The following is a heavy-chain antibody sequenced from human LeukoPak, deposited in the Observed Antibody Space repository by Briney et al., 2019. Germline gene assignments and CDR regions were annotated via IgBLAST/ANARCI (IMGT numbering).Heavy chain of an antibody. Sequence: PGGSLRLSCTVSGFTFSSYAMTWVRQAPGRGLEWVSTINYIGDSTYYADSVRGRFTISRDNSKSTLYLQMNSLRAEDTAVYYCARGRSYGSGIYYGMDVWGQGTTVTVSS. CDR1: GFTFSSYA. CDR3: ARGRSYGSGIYYGMDV. CDR2: INYIGDST. J-gene: IGHJ6*02. D-gene: IGHD3-10*01. V-gene: IGHV3-23*01.